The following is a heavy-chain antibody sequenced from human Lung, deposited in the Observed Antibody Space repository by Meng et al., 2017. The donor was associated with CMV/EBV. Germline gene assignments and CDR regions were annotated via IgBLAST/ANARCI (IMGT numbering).Heavy chain of an antibody. V-gene: IGHV4-59*01. Sequence: GSLRLSCSVSGWSISGYYWSWVRQPPGKGLEYIGYVHYTGTTNYSPSLKGRVSISVDRARNQFSLKLTSVTAADTAVYFCAGPDEAGNTPHGIFDIWGQGTXVTVSS. CDR2: VHYTGTT. J-gene: IGHJ3*02. CDR3: AGPDEAGNTPHGIFDI. D-gene: IGHD1-14*01. CDR1: GWSISGYY.